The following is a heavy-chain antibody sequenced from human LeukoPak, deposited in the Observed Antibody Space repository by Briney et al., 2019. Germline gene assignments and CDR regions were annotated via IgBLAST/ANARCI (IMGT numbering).Heavy chain of an antibody. CDR2: IYYSGST. D-gene: IGHD6-13*01. J-gene: IGHJ4*02. Sequence: PSQTLSLTCTVAGGSISSGGYYWSWIRQHPGKGLEWIGYIYYSGSTYYNPSLKSRVTISVDTSKDQFSLKLSSVTAADTAVYYCARLAAAGLDYWGQGTLVTVSS. V-gene: IGHV4-31*03. CDR3: ARLAAAGLDY. CDR1: GGSISSGGYY.